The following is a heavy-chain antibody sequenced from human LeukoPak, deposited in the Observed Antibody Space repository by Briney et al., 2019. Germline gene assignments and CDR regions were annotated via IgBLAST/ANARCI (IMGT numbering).Heavy chain of an antibody. Sequence: SETLSLTCTVSGYSISSGYYWSWLRQPPGKGLEWIGYIYYSGSTNYNPSLKSRVTISVDTSKNQFSLKLSSVTAADTAVYYCARVGRNSYGYLAFDYWGQGTLVTVYS. CDR3: ARVGRNSYGYLAFDY. D-gene: IGHD5-18*01. CDR1: GYSISSGYY. V-gene: IGHV4-61*01. CDR2: IYYSGST. J-gene: IGHJ4*02.